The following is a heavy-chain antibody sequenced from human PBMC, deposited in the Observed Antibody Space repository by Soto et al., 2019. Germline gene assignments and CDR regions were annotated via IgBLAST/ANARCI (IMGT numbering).Heavy chain of an antibody. Sequence: SETLSLTCTVSGGSISSYYWTWIRQPPGKGLESIGYLYYGRSANYNPSLKSRVTLSVDTSTNQCSLTLSSMTAADTAVYYCALRSMAVVPEYWGQGALVTVSS. D-gene: IGHD3-22*01. CDR3: ALRSMAVVPEY. CDR2: LYYGRSA. V-gene: IGHV4-59*01. CDR1: GGSISSYY. J-gene: IGHJ4*02.